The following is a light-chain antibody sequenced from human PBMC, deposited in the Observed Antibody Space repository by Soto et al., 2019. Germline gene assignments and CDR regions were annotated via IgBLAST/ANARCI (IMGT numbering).Light chain of an antibody. Sequence: DIQMTQSPSTLSASVGDRVTITCRASQYISSWLAWYQQKPGTAPRLLIYDTSNLEDGVPSTFSGSGYGTDFTLTVSSLQPDDSATYYCQQYNTYPWTFGQGTKVDIK. CDR3: QQYNTYPWT. CDR1: QYISSW. CDR2: DTS. J-gene: IGKJ1*01. V-gene: IGKV1-5*01.